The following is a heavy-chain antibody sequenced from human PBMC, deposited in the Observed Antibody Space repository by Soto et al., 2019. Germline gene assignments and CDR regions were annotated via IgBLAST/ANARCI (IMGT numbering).Heavy chain of an antibody. D-gene: IGHD4-4*01. CDR3: ARESAVTTDGMDV. Sequence: PSETLSLTCTVSGGSISSSSYYWSWIRQPPGKGLEWIGYIYYSGSTYYNPSLKSRVTISVDTSKNQFSLKLSSVTAADTAVYYCARESAVTTDGMDVWGQGTTVTVSS. CDR2: IYYSGST. J-gene: IGHJ6*02. V-gene: IGHV4-30-4*01. CDR1: GGSISSSSYY.